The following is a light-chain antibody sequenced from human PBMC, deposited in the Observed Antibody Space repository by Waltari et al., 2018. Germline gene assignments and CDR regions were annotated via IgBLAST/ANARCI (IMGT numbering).Light chain of an antibody. CDR1: QSVANN. CDR2: DAS. V-gene: IGKV3-15*01. J-gene: IGKJ2*03. Sequence: EKVLPQSQATLSVSPWDEVTLSCRASQSVANNLAWYQVRPCQAPRLVIYDASTRASGIPAMFSGSGSGTEFTPTISGLQSEDCALYYCQQYNDWYSFGQGTKLEI. CDR3: QQYNDWYS.